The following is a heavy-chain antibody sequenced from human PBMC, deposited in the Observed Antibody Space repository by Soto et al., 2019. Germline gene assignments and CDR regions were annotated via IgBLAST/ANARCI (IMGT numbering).Heavy chain of an antibody. CDR3: ARDRYIVATTSYYYYYYMDV. V-gene: IGHV3-66*01. Sequence: TGGSLRLSCTASGGNVISNYMSWVRQAPGKGLEWVSVIYSGGSTYYADSVKGRFTISRDNSKNTLYLQMNSLRAEDTAVYYCARDRYIVATTSYYYYYYMDVWGKGTTVTVSS. CDR1: GGNVISNY. CDR2: IYSGGST. J-gene: IGHJ6*03. D-gene: IGHD5-12*01.